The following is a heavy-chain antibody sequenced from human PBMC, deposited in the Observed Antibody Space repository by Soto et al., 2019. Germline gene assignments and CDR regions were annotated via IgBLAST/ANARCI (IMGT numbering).Heavy chain of an antibody. CDR2: IWYDGSNK. J-gene: IGHJ6*02. CDR1: GFTFSSYG. Sequence: QVQLVESGGGVVQPGRSLRLSCAASGFTFSSYGMHWVRQAPGKGLEWVAVIWYDGSNKYYADSVKGRFTISGDNSKNTLYLQMNSLRAEDTAVYYCAREGGTVTTRVMDVWGQGTTVTVSS. V-gene: IGHV3-33*01. CDR3: AREGGTVTTRVMDV. D-gene: IGHD4-4*01.